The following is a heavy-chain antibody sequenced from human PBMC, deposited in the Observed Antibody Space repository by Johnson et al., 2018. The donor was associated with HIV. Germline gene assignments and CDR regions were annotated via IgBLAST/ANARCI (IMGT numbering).Heavy chain of an antibody. J-gene: IGHJ3*02. D-gene: IGHD5-12*01. CDR1: GFTFSDHY. CDR3: AKDFGYPRPRDAFDI. CDR2: ISSSGSTI. Sequence: QVQLVESGGGLVKPGGSLRLSCAGSGFTFSDHYMSWVRQAPGKGLEWVSFISSSGSTIYYSDSVKGRFTISRDNAKNSLYLQMNSLRAEDTAVYYCAKDFGYPRPRDAFDIWGQGTMVTVSS. V-gene: IGHV3-11*04.